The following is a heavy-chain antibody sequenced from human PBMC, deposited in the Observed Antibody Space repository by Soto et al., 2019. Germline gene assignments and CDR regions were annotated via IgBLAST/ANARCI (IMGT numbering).Heavy chain of an antibody. J-gene: IGHJ6*02. V-gene: IGHV1-46*01. CDR3: ARGGFVVVGLYYYYGMDV. D-gene: IGHD2-21*01. Sequence: GVSVKVSCKASGYTFTSYYMHWVRQAPGQGLEWMGIINPSGGSTSYAQKFQGRVTMTRDTSTSTVYMELSSLRSEDTAAYYCARGGFVVVGLYYYYGMDVWGQGTTVTVSS. CDR2: INPSGGST. CDR1: GYTFTSYY.